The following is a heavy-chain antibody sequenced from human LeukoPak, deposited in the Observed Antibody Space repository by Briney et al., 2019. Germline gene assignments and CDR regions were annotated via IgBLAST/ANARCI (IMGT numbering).Heavy chain of an antibody. V-gene: IGHV4-39*07. J-gene: IGHJ4*02. CDR3: ARKQAGTMYDV. CDR1: GGSISSSSYY. CDR2: FSSGGSA. D-gene: IGHD1-7*01. Sequence: SETLSLTCIVPGGSISSSSYYWAWIRQSPGKGPEWIGTFSSGGSAYYNPSLTSRVSISKDTSDNQFSLRLYSVTAADTAVYYCARKQAGTMYDVWGQGTQVTVSS.